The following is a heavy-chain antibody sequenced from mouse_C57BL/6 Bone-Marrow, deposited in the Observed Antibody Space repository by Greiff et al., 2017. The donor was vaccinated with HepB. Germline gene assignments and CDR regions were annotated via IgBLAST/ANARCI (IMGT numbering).Heavy chain of an antibody. Sequence: EVHLVESGGDLVKPGGSLKLSCAASGFTFSSYGMSWVRQTPDKRLEWVATISSGGSYTYYPDSVKGRFTISRDNAKNTLYLQMSSLKSEDTAMYYCARHVYYYGSSGPRYFDVWGTGTTVTVSS. CDR1: GFTFSSYG. J-gene: IGHJ1*03. CDR3: ARHVYYYGSSGPRYFDV. V-gene: IGHV5-6*01. D-gene: IGHD1-1*01. CDR2: ISSGGSYT.